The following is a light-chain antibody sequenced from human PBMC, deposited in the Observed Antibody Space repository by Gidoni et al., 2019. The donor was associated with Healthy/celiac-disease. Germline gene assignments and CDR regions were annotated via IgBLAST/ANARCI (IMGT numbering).Light chain of an antibody. J-gene: IGKJ1*01. Sequence: DIQITQAPSTLSASRGDRGTSTCRARQRISNWLAWYRQKPGKAPKLLIQKASSLESGVPSGFSGSGSGPEFTLPIPSLPPDDFASYYCQQYDRYSWTFGQGTQVEIK. V-gene: IGKV1-5*03. CDR2: KAS. CDR1: QRISNW. CDR3: QQYDRYSWT.